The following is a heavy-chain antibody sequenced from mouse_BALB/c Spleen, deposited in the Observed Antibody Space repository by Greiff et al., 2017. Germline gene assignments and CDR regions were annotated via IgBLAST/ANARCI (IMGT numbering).Heavy chain of an antibody. D-gene: IGHD1-1*01. Sequence: EVKLVESGGGLVKPGGSLKLSCAASGFTFSSYAMSWVRQTPEKRLEWVASISSGGSTYYPDSVKGRFTISRDNARNILYLQMSSLRSEDTAMYYCARVNYYGSSFDYWGQGTTLTVSS. CDR3: ARVNYYGSSFDY. CDR1: GFTFSSYA. J-gene: IGHJ2*01. CDR2: ISSGGST. V-gene: IGHV5-6-5*01.